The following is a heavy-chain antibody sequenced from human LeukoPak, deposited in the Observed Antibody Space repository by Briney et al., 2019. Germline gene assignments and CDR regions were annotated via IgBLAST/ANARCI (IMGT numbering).Heavy chain of an antibody. Sequence: SETLSLTCTVSGYSISSGYYWGWIRQPPGKGLEWIGSIYHSGSTYYNPSLKSRVTISVDTSKNQFSLKLSSVTAADTAVYYCASLQWELLHFDYWGQGTLVTVSS. CDR2: IYHSGST. CDR1: GYSISSGYY. J-gene: IGHJ4*02. CDR3: ASLQWELLHFDY. D-gene: IGHD1-26*01. V-gene: IGHV4-38-2*02.